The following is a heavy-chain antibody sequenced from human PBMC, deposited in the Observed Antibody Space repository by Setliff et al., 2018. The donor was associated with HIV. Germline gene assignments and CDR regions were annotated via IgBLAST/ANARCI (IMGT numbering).Heavy chain of an antibody. V-gene: IGHV4-59*01. D-gene: IGHD5-18*01. Sequence: SETLSLTCTVSGGSISSFYWTWIRQPPGKGLEWIGDIYYSGSTNYNPSLKSRLTISVDTSKNQVSLKLSSVTAADTAVYYCARAGSYGWDYWGQGTLVTVSS. CDR1: GGSISSFY. CDR3: ARAGSYGWDY. J-gene: IGHJ4*02. CDR2: IYYSGST.